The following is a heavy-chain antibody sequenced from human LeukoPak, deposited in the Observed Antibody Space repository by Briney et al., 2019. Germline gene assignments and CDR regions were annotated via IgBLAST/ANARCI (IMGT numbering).Heavy chain of an antibody. CDR3: AKESGQLDV. Sequence: PGGSLRLSCAASGFTFTSYAMSWVRQAPGKGLEWVSVISGGGSSTYYADSVKGRFTISRDNSKNTLYLQMNGLRGEDTAAYYCAKESGQLDVWGKGTTVTVSS. D-gene: IGHD3-3*01. CDR2: ISGGGSST. V-gene: IGHV3-23*01. J-gene: IGHJ6*04. CDR1: GFTFTSYA.